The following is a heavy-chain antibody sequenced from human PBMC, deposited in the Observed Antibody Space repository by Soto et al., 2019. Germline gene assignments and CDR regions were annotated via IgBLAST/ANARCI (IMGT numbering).Heavy chain of an antibody. CDR1: GFTFSSYA. Sequence: GGSLRLSCAASGFTFSSYAMSWVRQAPGKGLEWVSAISGSGGSTYYADSVKGRFTISRDNSKNTLYLQMNSLRAEDTAVYYCAKGGDIVVVVAATGYFDYWGQGTLVTVSS. CDR2: ISGSGGST. V-gene: IGHV3-23*01. D-gene: IGHD2-15*01. J-gene: IGHJ4*02. CDR3: AKGGDIVVVVAATGYFDY.